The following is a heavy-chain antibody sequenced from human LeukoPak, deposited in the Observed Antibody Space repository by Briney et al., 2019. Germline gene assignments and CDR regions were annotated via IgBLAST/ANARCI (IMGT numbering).Heavy chain of an antibody. J-gene: IGHJ6*02. Sequence: GGSLRLSCAASGFTVSSNYMSWVRQAPGKGLEWVSVIYSGGSTYYADSVKGRFTISRDNSKNTLYLQMNSLRAEDTAVYYCARDPSSGWSSSYYGMDVWGQGTTVTVSS. CDR1: GFTVSSNY. CDR2: IYSGGST. CDR3: ARDPSSGWSSSYYGMDV. V-gene: IGHV3-66*01. D-gene: IGHD6-19*01.